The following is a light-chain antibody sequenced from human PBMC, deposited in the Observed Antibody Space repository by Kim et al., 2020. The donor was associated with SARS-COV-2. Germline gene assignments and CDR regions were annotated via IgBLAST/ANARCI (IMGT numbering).Light chain of an antibody. Sequence: PWESATLSCRASQSLSGTYLAWYQQKPGQAPRLLIYGASSRATGIPDRFSGSGSGTDFTLTINTLEPADFAVYYCQQYDSSSRWTFGQGTKVDIK. V-gene: IGKV3-20*01. CDR3: QQYDSSSRWT. CDR1: QSLSGTY. J-gene: IGKJ1*01. CDR2: GAS.